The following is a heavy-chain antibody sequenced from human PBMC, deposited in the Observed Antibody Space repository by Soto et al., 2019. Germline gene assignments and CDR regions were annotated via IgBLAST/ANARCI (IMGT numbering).Heavy chain of an antibody. CDR2: IYHSGTT. V-gene: IGHV4-4*02. Sequence: QVQPQESGPGLVKPSGTLSLTCGVSGGSISSINWWSWVRQSPRKGLEWIGEIYHSGTTNYNPSLESRVTLSVDKSKNQIYLKLTSMTAADTAVYFCARSQGVSATHHFDAWGQGTLVTVSS. CDR1: GGSISSINW. D-gene: IGHD2-8*01. J-gene: IGHJ5*02. CDR3: ARSQGVSATHHFDA.